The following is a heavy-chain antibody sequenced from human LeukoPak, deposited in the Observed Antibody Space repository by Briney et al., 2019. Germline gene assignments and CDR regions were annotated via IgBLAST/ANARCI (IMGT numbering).Heavy chain of an antibody. CDR1: GFTFSGSA. D-gene: IGHD6-19*01. CDR2: IRSKANSYAT. Sequence: GGSLRLSCAGSGFTFSGSAMHCVRQAPGKGLEWVGRIRSKANSYATAYAASVKGRFTISRDDSKNTAYLQMNSLKIEDTAVYYCTRPYSSGYYWGQGTLVTVSS. CDR3: TRPYSSGYY. J-gene: IGHJ4*02. V-gene: IGHV3-73*01.